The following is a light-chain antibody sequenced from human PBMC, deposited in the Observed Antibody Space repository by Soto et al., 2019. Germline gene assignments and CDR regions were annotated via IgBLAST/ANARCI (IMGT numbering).Light chain of an antibody. CDR2: DAS. J-gene: IGKJ4*01. CDR1: QSVSSY. CDR3: QQRSSPLT. Sequence: EIVLTQSPATLSLSPGERATLSCRASQSVSSYLAWYQQKPGQAPRLLLYDASNRATGIPAMFSGSGSGTDFPLTISSLDPEGFAVYYCQQRSSPLTFGGGTKVEIK. V-gene: IGKV3-11*01.